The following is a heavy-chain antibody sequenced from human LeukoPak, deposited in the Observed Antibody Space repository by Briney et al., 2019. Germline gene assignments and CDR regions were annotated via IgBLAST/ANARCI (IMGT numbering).Heavy chain of an antibody. J-gene: IGHJ4*02. D-gene: IGHD5-24*01. CDR3: AKRDGYNSNPLKD. CDR2: ISGSGSST. V-gene: IGHV3-23*01. Sequence: GGSLRLSCAASGFTFSSYAMSWVRQAPGTRLEWVSAISGSGSSTYYAASVKGRFTISRDNSKNTLYLQMNSLRAEDTALYYCAKRDGYNSNPLKDWGQGTLVTVSS. CDR1: GFTFSSYA.